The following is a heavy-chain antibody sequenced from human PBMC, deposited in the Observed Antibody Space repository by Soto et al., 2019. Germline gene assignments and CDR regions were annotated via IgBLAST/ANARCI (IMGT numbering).Heavy chain of an antibody. D-gene: IGHD3-10*01. V-gene: IGHV3-74*01. Sequence: RGSLRLSCSASKFTFSSYWMHWVRQAPGKGLVWVSRIDPDGITTYYADSVKGRFTISRDNAKNTLYLQLNSLTAEDTAVYYCISSGSDDIAWFALCGQGTLSTVSA. CDR3: ISSGSDDIAWFAL. CDR2: IDPDGITT. CDR1: KFTFSSYW. J-gene: IGHJ5*02.